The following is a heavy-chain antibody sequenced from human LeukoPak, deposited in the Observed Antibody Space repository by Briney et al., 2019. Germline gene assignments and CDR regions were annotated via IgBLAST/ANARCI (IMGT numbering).Heavy chain of an antibody. CDR1: GGSISSYY. J-gene: IGHJ4*02. CDR2: IYYSGST. Sequence: SETLSLTCTVSGGSISSYYWSWIRQPPGKGLEWIGYIYYSGSTNYNPSLKSRVTISVDTSKNQFSLKLSSVTAADTAVYYCARGDYDILTGYLDYFDYWGQGTLATVSS. CDR3: ARGDYDILTGYLDYFDY. V-gene: IGHV4-59*01. D-gene: IGHD3-9*01.